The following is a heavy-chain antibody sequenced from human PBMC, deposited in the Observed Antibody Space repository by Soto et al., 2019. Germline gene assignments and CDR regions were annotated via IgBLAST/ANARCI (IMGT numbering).Heavy chain of an antibody. Sequence: QVQLQESGPGLVKPSETLSLTCTVSGGSISSYYWSWIRQPPGKGLEWIGYIYYSGGTNYNPSLKSRVTISVDTSKNQFSLKLSSVTAADTAVYYCARQSRAQFDYWGQGTLVTVSS. CDR2: IYYSGGT. V-gene: IGHV4-59*08. CDR1: GGSISSYY. J-gene: IGHJ4*02. CDR3: ARQSRAQFDY.